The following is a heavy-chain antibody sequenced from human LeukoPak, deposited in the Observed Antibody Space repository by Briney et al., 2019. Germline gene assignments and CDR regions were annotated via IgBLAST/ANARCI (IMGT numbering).Heavy chain of an antibody. CDR1: GFTFGDYA. Sequence: QPGGSLRLSCTASGFTFGDYAMGWFRQAPGKGLEWVGFIRSKAYGGTTEYAASVKGRFTISRDDSKSIAYLQINSLKTEDTAVYYCTRNRKYGSGSYYTYYYYMDVWGKGTTVTVSS. D-gene: IGHD3-10*01. J-gene: IGHJ6*03. CDR3: TRNRKYGSGSYYTYYYYMDV. CDR2: IRSKAYGGTT. V-gene: IGHV3-49*03.